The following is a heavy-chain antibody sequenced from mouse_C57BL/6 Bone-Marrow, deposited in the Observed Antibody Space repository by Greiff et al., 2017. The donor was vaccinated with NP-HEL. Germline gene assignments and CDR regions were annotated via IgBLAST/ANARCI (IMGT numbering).Heavy chain of an antibody. J-gene: IGHJ3*01. Sequence: VQVVESGPELVKPGASVKISCKASGYAFSSSWMNWVKQRPGKGLEWIGRIYPGDGDTNYNGKFKGKATLTADKSSSTAYMQLSSLTSEDSAVYFCASYYRAAWFAYWGQGTLVTVSA. CDR2: IYPGDGDT. CDR1: GYAFSSSW. V-gene: IGHV1-82*01. D-gene: IGHD1-1*01. CDR3: ASYYRAAWFAY.